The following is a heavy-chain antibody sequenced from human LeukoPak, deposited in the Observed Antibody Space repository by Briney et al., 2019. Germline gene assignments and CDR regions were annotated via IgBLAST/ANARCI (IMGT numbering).Heavy chain of an antibody. J-gene: IGHJ4*02. Sequence: ASVKVSCKASGYTFTDYYIHWVRQAPGQGLEWMGWINPNSGGTNYAQKFQGGVTMTRDTSINTAYMELNTQSSDDTAVYYCAREGSTGRPGGYWGQGTLVTVSS. V-gene: IGHV1-2*02. CDR2: INPNSGGT. CDR1: GYTFTDYY. CDR3: AREGSTGRPGGY. D-gene: IGHD1-26*01.